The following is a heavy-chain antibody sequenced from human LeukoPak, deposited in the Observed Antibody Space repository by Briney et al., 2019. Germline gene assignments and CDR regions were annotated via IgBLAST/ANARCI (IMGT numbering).Heavy chain of an antibody. Sequence: PGRSLRLSCAASGFTFSSYGMHWVRQAPGKEREWVAVISYDGSNKYYADSVKGRFTISRDNSKNTLYLQMNSLRAEDTAVYYCAKDHTNQETIAVAGTDWFDPWGQGTLVTVSS. CDR2: ISYDGSNK. J-gene: IGHJ5*02. D-gene: IGHD6-19*01. V-gene: IGHV3-30*18. CDR3: AKDHTNQETIAVAGTDWFDP. CDR1: GFTFSSYG.